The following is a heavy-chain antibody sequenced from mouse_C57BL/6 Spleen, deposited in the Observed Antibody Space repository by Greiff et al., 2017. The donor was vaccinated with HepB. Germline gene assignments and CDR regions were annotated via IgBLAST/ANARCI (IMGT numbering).Heavy chain of an antibody. D-gene: IGHD3-3*01. CDR1: GYTFTSYW. V-gene: IGHV1-64*01. CDR2: IHPNSGST. J-gene: IGHJ2*01. Sequence: QVQLQQPGAELVKPGASVKLSCKASGYTFTSYWMHWVKQRPGQGLEWIGMIHPNSGSTNYNEKFKSKATLTVDKSSSTAYMQLSSLTSEDSAVYYCARRGHSYYFDYWGQGTTLTVSS. CDR3: ARRGHSYYFDY.